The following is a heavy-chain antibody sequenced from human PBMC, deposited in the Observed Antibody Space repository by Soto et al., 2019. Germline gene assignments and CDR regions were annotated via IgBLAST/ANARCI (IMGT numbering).Heavy chain of an antibody. CDR1: GLPHSSFA. D-gene: IGHD2-21*01. V-gene: IGHV3-23*05. CDR2: IYGSGRGI. J-gene: IGHJ4*02. Sequence: GVLRLSCTASGLPHSSFAMMWVRQAPGKGLECVSGIYGSGRGIEYADSVKGRFTISRDNSKNTVYLQMTDLRADDTAVYYCAKDAVYNDGLWLMGHWGQGTQVTVSS. CDR3: AKDAVYNDGLWLMGH.